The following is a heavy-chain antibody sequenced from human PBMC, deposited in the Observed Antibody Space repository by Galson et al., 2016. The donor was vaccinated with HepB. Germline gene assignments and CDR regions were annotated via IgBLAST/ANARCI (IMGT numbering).Heavy chain of an antibody. V-gene: IGHV4-59*08. CDR2: IYYSWST. J-gene: IGHJ6*02. D-gene: IGHD1-1*01. CDR3: ARRRPGGSMDF. Sequence: SETLSLTCSVSGDSVNYFYWSWIRQSPGKGLEWIGYIYYSWSTSYNPSLKSRLTISIDKSKNRFSLQLNSVTAADTAVYFCARRRPGGSMDFWGPGTTVTVSS. CDR1: GDSVNYFY.